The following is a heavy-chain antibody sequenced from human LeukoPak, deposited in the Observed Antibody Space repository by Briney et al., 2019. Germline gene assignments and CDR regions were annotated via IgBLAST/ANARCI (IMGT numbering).Heavy chain of an antibody. Sequence: GGSLRLSCAASGFIFSSYTMNWVRQAPGKGLEWVSSISSSSSYIYYADSVKGRFTISRDNAKNSLYLQMNSLRAEDTAVYYCARDYDSSGYYGSPLGYWGQGTLVTVSS. J-gene: IGHJ4*02. CDR1: GFIFSSYT. CDR3: ARDYDSSGYYGSPLGY. D-gene: IGHD3-22*01. V-gene: IGHV3-21*01. CDR2: ISSSSSYI.